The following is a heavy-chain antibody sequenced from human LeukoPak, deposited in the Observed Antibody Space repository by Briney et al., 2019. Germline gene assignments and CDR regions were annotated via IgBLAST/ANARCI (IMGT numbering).Heavy chain of an antibody. CDR3: ARGATKYYYDSSGSNPPRGYYYYMDV. Sequence: PSETLSLTCAVYGGSFSGYYWSWIRQPPGKGLEWIGEINHSGSTNYNPSLKSRVTISVDTSKNQFSLKLSSVTAADTAVYYCARGATKYYYDSSGSNPPRGYYYYMDVWGKGTTVTVSS. J-gene: IGHJ6*03. CDR2: INHSGST. D-gene: IGHD3-22*01. CDR1: GGSFSGYY. V-gene: IGHV4-34*01.